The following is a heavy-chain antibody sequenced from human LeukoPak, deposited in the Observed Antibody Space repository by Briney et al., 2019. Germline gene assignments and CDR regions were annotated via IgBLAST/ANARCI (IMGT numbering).Heavy chain of an antibody. Sequence: GGSLRLSCVASGFRFSAYGMTWVRQAPGRGLEWVSAINGNGDTTYYPDSVRGRFTISRDNSKNTLYLQMNSLRPEDTAVYYCAKQGSYCMDYWGQGTLVTVSS. CDR2: INGNGDTT. CDR3: AKQGSYCMDY. CDR1: GFRFSAYG. D-gene: IGHD3-10*01. V-gene: IGHV3-23*01. J-gene: IGHJ4*02.